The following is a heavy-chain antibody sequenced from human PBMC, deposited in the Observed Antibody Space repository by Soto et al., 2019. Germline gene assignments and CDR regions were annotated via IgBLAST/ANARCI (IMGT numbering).Heavy chain of an antibody. CDR3: ARRDILTGYPIDY. D-gene: IGHD3-9*01. J-gene: IGHJ4*02. CDR1: AFSLSTRGMC. Sequence: SGPTLLNPPQTLTLTCTFSAFSLSTRGMCVSWIRQPPGKALEWLARIDWDDDKYYSTSLKTRLTISKDTSKNQVVLTMTNMDPVDTAMYYCARRDILTGYPIDYWGQGTLVTVSS. V-gene: IGHV2-70*11. CDR2: IDWDDDK.